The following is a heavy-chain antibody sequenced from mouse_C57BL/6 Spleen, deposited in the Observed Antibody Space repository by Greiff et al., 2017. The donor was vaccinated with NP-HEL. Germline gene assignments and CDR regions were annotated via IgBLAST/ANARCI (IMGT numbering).Heavy chain of an antibody. CDR1: GYTFTSYW. V-gene: IGHV1-59*01. CDR2: IDPSDSYT. CDR3: ARRQLGDAMDY. D-gene: IGHD3-3*01. J-gene: IGHJ4*01. Sequence: GYTFTSYWMHWVKQRPGQGLEWIGVIDPSDSYTNYNQTFKGKATLTVDTSSSTAYMQLSSLTSEDAAVYYCARRQLGDAMDYWGQGTSVTVSS.